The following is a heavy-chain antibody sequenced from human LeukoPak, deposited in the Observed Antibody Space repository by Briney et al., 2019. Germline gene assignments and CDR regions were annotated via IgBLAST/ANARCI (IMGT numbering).Heavy chain of an antibody. Sequence: GGSLRLSCAASGFIFNNYGLIWVRQAPGKGLEWVSAISNDGGGTTYTDFVKGRFTISRDNSRNTLFLQMNSLRGDDTALYYCAKGGSGYFLDLWGQGTLVTVSS. D-gene: IGHD3-22*01. CDR2: ISNDGGGT. CDR3: AKGGSGYFLDL. V-gene: IGHV3-23*01. J-gene: IGHJ5*02. CDR1: GFIFNNYG.